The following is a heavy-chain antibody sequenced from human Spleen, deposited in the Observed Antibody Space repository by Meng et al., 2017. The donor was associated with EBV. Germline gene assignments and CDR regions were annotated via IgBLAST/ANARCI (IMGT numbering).Heavy chain of an antibody. J-gene: IGHJ4*02. CDR1: GDSISSFYY. CDR3: ARGSNYGSAPFDY. D-gene: IGHD3-10*01. V-gene: IGHV4-39*01. Sequence: LQLRESGPGQVKPSETLSLTCTVSGDSISSFYYWGWIRQPPGRGLEWIGSVHYTGSTYYSPSLKNRVTVSVDTSKNQFSLKLTSVTVADTAMYYCARGSNYGSAPFDYWGQGSLVTVSS. CDR2: VHYTGST.